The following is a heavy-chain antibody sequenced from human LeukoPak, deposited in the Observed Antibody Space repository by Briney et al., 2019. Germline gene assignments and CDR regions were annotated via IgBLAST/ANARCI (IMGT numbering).Heavy chain of an antibody. J-gene: IGHJ3*02. V-gene: IGHV3-23*01. CDR2: ISGSGGST. D-gene: IGHD5-24*01. CDR1: GFTVSSNY. Sequence: GGSLRLSCAASGFTVSSNYMSWVRQAPGKGLEWVSAISGSGGSTYYADSVKGRFTISRDNSKNTLYLQMNSLRAEDTAVYYCAKDRLRGDAFDIWGQGTMVTVSS. CDR3: AKDRLRGDAFDI.